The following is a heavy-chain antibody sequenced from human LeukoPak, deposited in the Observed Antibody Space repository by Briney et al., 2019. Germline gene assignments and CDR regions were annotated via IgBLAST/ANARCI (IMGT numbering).Heavy chain of an antibody. CDR2: INIGGTNT. Sequence: GGSLRLSCAASGFTFNYYYMSWIRQAPGKGLEWLSYINIGGTNTHYADSVKGRFTISRDNAKKSLYLEMNNLRAEDTAVYYCATDGAGFDTWGQGVLVTVSS. CDR3: ATDGAGFDT. CDR1: GFTFNYYY. J-gene: IGHJ5*02. V-gene: IGHV3-11*01.